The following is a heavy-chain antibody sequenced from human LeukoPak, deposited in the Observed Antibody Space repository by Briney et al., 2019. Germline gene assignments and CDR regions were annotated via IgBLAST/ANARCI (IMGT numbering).Heavy chain of an antibody. CDR2: SIPIFGTA. D-gene: IGHD2-2*02. Sequence: GSSVKVSCKASRGTFSSYAISWVRPAPGQGLAGMGGSIPIFGTANYAQKFQGRVTITTDESTSTADMELSSLRSEDTAVDYCARGDVNNVVVPAAITPLWFDAWGQGTLVTVSS. CDR1: RGTFSSYA. CDR3: ARGDVNNVVVPAAITPLWFDA. V-gene: IGHV1-69*05. J-gene: IGHJ5*02.